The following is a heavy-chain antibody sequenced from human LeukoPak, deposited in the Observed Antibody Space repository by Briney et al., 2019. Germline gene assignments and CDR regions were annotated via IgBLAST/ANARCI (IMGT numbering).Heavy chain of an antibody. CDR2: ISSSGSTI. J-gene: IGHJ4*02. V-gene: IGHV3-48*03. Sequence: PGGSLRLSCAASGFTFSSYEMNWVRQAPGKGLEWVSYISSSGSTIYYADSVKGRFTISRDNAKNSLYLQMNSLSAEDTAVYYCARDSGFSGTQRGEYWGQGTLVTVSS. CDR1: GFTFSSYE. D-gene: IGHD3/OR15-3a*01. CDR3: ARDSGFSGTQRGEY.